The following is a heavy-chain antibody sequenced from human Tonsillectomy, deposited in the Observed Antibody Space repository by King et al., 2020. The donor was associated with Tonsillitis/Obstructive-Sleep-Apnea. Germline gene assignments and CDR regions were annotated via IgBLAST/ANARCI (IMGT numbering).Heavy chain of an antibody. V-gene: IGHV3-33*01. CDR1: GFTFSSYG. D-gene: IGHD2-21*02. Sequence: VQLVESGGGVVQPGRSLRLSCAASGFTFSSYGMHWVRQAPGKGLEWVALICYDGSDKYHADSVKGRFTISRDNSKNTLYLQMNSLRAEDTAVYCFARVTHGGDYYYYYGMDVWGQGTTVTVSS. CDR3: ARVTHGGDYYYYYGMDV. CDR2: ICYDGSDK. J-gene: IGHJ6*02.